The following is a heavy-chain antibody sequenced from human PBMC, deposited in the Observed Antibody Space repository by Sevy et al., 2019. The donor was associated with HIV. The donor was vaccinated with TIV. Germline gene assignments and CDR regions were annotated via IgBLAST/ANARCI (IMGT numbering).Heavy chain of an antibody. D-gene: IGHD3-22*01. CDR3: ARVDYSDFHYFDC. CDR1: GFTFSSYG. J-gene: IGHJ4*02. Sequence: GGSLRLSCAASGFTFSSYGMHGVRQAPRKGLEWVAVIWYDGSDKYYADSVKGRFTISRDNSKNTLYLQMSSLRAEDTGVYYCARVDYSDFHYFDCWGQGTLVTVSS. CDR2: IWYDGSDK. V-gene: IGHV3-33*01.